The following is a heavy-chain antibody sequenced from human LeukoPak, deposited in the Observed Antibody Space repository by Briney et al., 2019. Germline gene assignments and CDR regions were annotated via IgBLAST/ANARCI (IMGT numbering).Heavy chain of an antibody. J-gene: IGHJ4*02. CDR1: GFTFDDYA. CDR3: AKVASIAAAFDY. CDR2: ISWNSGSI. D-gene: IGHD6-13*01. Sequence: GGSLGLSCAASGFTFDDYAMHWVRQAPGKGLEWVSGISWNSGSIGYADSVKGRFTISRDNAKNSLYLQMNSLRAEDTALYYCAKVASIAAAFDYWGQGTLVTVSS. V-gene: IGHV3-9*01.